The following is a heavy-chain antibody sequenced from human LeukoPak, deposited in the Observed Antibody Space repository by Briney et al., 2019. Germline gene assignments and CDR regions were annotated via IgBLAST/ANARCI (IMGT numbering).Heavy chain of an antibody. CDR3: ARAPAWFESDP. V-gene: IGHV1-2*02. Sequence: ASVKVSCKASGYTFTGFFMHWVRQAPGQGLEWMGWINPNSGGTNYAQKFQGRVTMTRDTSISTAYMELSRLRSDDTAVYYCARAPAWFESDPWGQGTLVTVSS. CDR1: GYTFTGFF. CDR2: INPNSGGT. J-gene: IGHJ5*02. D-gene: IGHD3-10*01.